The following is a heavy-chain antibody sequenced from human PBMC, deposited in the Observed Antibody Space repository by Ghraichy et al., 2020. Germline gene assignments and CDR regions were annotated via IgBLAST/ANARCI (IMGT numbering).Heavy chain of an antibody. CDR3: ARGFDGSWSYSFDL. Sequence: GGSLRLSCAASGFSVSNTFMTWVRQDPEKGLEWVSVIYSGGSTSYADSLKGRFSISRDNSKNTIYLQINSLRPEDTATYYCARGFDGSWSYSFDLWGPGTLVTVSS. V-gene: IGHV3-53*01. CDR1: GFSVSNTF. D-gene: IGHD3-9*01. J-gene: IGHJ4*01. CDR2: IYSGGST.